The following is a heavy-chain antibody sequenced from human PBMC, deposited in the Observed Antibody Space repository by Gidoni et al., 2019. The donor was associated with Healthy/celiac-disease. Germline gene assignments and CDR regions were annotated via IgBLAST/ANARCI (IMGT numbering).Heavy chain of an antibody. V-gene: IGHV3-33*01. Sequence: QVQLVESGGGVVKPGRSLRLSCAASGFTFSSYGMHWVRQAPGKGLEWVAVIWYDGSNKYYADSVKGRFTISRDNSKSTLYLQMNSLRAEDTAVYYCASSAHYDILTGYYTAFDYWGQGTLVTVSS. CDR3: ASSAHYDILTGYYTAFDY. CDR1: GFTFSSYG. J-gene: IGHJ4*02. D-gene: IGHD3-9*01. CDR2: IWYDGSNK.